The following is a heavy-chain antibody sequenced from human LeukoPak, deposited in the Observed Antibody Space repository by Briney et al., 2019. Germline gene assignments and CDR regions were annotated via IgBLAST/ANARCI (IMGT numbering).Heavy chain of an antibody. CDR1: GFTFSSYE. CDR2: ISSSGSTI. J-gene: IGHJ6*03. Sequence: GGSLRLSCAASGFTFSSYEMNWVRQAPGKGLEWVSYISSSGSTISYADSVKGRFTISRDNAKNSLFLQMNSLTAEDTAVYYCARDPYSGGYWNYYYYYMDVWGKGTTVTISS. D-gene: IGHD1-26*01. CDR3: ARDPYSGGYWNYYYYYMDV. V-gene: IGHV3-48*03.